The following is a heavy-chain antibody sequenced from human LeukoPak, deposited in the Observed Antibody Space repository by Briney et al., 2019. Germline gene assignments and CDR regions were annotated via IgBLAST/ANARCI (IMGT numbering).Heavy chain of an antibody. J-gene: IGHJ3*02. Sequence: GGSLRLSCAASGFTFSTYEMNWVRQAPGKGLEGVSYISGSGSIIYYADSVKGRFTISRDNAESSLSLQMNSLRAEDTAVYYCARGASRAFDIWGQGTVVTVSS. CDR2: ISGSGSII. CDR1: GFTFSTYE. CDR3: ARGASRAFDI. V-gene: IGHV3-48*03.